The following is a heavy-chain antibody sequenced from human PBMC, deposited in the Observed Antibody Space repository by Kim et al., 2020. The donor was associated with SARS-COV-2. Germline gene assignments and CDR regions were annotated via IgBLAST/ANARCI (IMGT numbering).Heavy chain of an antibody. CDR2: INPSGGST. CDR1: GYTFTSYY. V-gene: IGHV1-46*01. Sequence: ASVKVSCKASGYTFTSYYMHWVRQAPGQGLEWMGIINPSGGSTSYAQKFQGRVTMTRDTSTSTVYMELSSLRSEDTAVYYCARDYYDFWSGYYTGNWFDPWGQGTLVTVSS. J-gene: IGHJ5*02. CDR3: ARDYYDFWSGYYTGNWFDP. D-gene: IGHD3-3*01.